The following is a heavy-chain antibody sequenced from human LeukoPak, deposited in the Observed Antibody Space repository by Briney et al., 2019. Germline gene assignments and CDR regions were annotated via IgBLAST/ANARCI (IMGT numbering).Heavy chain of an antibody. CDR2: IYTSGST. J-gene: IGHJ6*03. V-gene: IGHV4-4*07. CDR1: GGSISSYY. Sequence: SETLSLTCTVSGGSISSYYWSWIRQPAGKGLEWIGSIYTSGSTNYNPSLKSRVTMSVDTSKNQFSLKLSSVTAADTAVYYCARDHYYGSGSYRNFYYYMDVWGKGTTVTISS. D-gene: IGHD3-10*01. CDR3: ARDHYYGSGSYRNFYYYMDV.